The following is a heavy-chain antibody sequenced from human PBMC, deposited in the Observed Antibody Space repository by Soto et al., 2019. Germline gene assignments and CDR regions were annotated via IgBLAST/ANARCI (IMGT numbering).Heavy chain of an antibody. CDR2: IAGVDI. Sequence: GWSLRLSCAGNGLTMSTYAMSWVRQAPGKGLEWVSTIAGVDIFYADSVQGRFTISIDNSKNLLFLQMNSLTADDTATYYCAKDHFKGNGIYDGFDVRGQGTTVTVSS. D-gene: IGHD1-20*01. V-gene: IGHV3-23*01. CDR1: GLTMSTYA. CDR3: AKDHFKGNGIYDGFDV. J-gene: IGHJ3*01.